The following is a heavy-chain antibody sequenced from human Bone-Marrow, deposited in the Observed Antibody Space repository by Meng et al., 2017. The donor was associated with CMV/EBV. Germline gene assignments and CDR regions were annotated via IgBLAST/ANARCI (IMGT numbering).Heavy chain of an antibody. J-gene: IGHJ6*02. Sequence: GESLKISCAASGFTFSSYSMNWVRQAPGKGLEWVSYISSSSSTIYYADSVKGRFTISRDNAKNTLYLQMNSLRAEDTAVYYCARGGIVGARNYYGMDVWGQGTTVTVSS. CDR3: ARGGIVGARNYYGMDV. V-gene: IGHV3-48*04. CDR2: ISSSSSTI. D-gene: IGHD1-26*01. CDR1: GFTFSSYS.